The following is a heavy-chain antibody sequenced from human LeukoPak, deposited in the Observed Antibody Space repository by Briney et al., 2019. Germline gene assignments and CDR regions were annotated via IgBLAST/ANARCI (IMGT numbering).Heavy chain of an antibody. J-gene: IGHJ4*02. CDR2: ISTYSGDT. CDR1: GYTFTHYG. CDR3: ARNLEFYANSGFRSFDY. Sequence: GASVKVSCKASGYTFTHYGISWVRQAPGQGLEWMGWISTYSGDTNYAQQVQGRITVTTDTSTSTVHMELRSLRPDDTDLYYCARNLEFYANSGFRSFDYWGQGTLVTVSS. D-gene: IGHD3-22*01. V-gene: IGHV1-18*01.